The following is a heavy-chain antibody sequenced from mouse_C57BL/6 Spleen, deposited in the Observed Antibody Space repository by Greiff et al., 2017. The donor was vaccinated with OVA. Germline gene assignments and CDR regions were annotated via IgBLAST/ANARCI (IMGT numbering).Heavy chain of an antibody. Sequence: EVKLQESGGGLVQPGGSMKLSCVASGFTFSNYWMNWVRQSPEKGLEWVAQIRLKSDNYATHYAESVKGRFTISRDDSKSSVYLQMNNLRAEDTGIYYCTDYGSERVYFDYWGQGTTLTVSS. V-gene: IGHV6-3*01. CDR1: GFTFSNYW. D-gene: IGHD1-1*01. J-gene: IGHJ2*01. CDR3: TDYGSERVYFDY. CDR2: IRLKSDNYAT.